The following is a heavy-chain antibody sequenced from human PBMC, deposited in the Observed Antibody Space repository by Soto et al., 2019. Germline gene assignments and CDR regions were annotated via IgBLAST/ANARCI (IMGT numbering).Heavy chain of an antibody. CDR1: GDSVSSTYY. CDR3: ARGAGWYAVPF. J-gene: IGHJ4*02. V-gene: IGHV4-4*02. Sequence: QVQLQESGPGLVKPSGTLSLTCAVSGDSVSSTYYWWWVRQPPGKGLEWIGEVFHTGTTSYNPALRSRVTISMDKSINQFTRDLSSVTAADTAVCYCARGAGWYAVPFWGPGTLVIVSS. D-gene: IGHD6-19*01. CDR2: VFHTGTT.